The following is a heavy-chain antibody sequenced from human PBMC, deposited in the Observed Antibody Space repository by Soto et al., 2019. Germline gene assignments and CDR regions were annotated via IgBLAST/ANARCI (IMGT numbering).Heavy chain of an antibody. CDR3: VRYFDFYGMDV. CDR2: IYYSGST. J-gene: IGHJ6*02. V-gene: IGHV4-31*03. CDR1: GGSISSGGYY. D-gene: IGHD3-9*01. Sequence: PSETLSLTCTVSGGSISSGGYYWSWIRQHPGKGLEWIGYIYYSGSTYYKPSLKSRVTISVDTSKNQFSLKLSSVTAADTAVYYAVRYFDFYGMDVWGQGTTVTVSS.